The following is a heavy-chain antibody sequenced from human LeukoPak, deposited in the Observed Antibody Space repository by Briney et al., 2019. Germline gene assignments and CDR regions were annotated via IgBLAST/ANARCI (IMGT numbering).Heavy chain of an antibody. J-gene: IGHJ4*02. CDR1: GGSISSYY. V-gene: IGHV4-59*12. D-gene: IGHD1-26*01. CDR3: ARDLGRFGATIGY. CDR2: IYYSVST. Sequence: SETLSLTCTVSGGSISSYYWSWIRQPPGKGLEWIGYIYYSVSTNYNPSLKSRVTISVDTSKNQFSLKLSSVTAADTAVYYCARDLGRFGATIGYWGQGTLVTVSS.